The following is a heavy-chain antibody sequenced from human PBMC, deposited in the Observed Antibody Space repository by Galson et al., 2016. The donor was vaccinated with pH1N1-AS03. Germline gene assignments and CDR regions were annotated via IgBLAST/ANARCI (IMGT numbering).Heavy chain of an antibody. Sequence: GKGRFTISRDNAQNLLYLQMNSLRDEDTAVYYCARDGTDTYFDFDFWGQGTLATVSS. J-gene: IGHJ4*02. CDR3: ARDGTDTYFDFDF. D-gene: IGHD2/OR15-2a*01. V-gene: IGHV3-21*01.